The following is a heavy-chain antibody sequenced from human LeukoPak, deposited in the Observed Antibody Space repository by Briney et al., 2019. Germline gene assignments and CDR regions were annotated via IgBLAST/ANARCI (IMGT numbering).Heavy chain of an antibody. D-gene: IGHD2-15*01. CDR3: ARDWHCSGGSCYSDY. J-gene: IGHJ4*02. Sequence: ASVKVSCKASGYTCTSYGISWVRQAPGQGLEWMGWITVYNGNTNYTQKLQGRVTMTTDTSTSTAYMELRSLRSDDTAVYYCARDWHCSGGSCYSDYWGQGTLVTVSS. CDR1: GYTCTSYG. CDR2: ITVYNGNT. V-gene: IGHV1-18*01.